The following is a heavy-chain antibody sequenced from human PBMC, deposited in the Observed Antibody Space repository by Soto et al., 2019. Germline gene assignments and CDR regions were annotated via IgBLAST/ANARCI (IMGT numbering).Heavy chain of an antibody. CDR1: GGSISSTSSY. CDR3: ARGMTTVTTLDY. D-gene: IGHD4-4*01. V-gene: IGHV4-39*01. CDR2: FFYSRNT. Sequence: PSETLSLTCTVSGGSISSTSSYWGWIRQPPGKGLEWIGSFFYSRNTYYNPSLKSRVTISVDTSKMQFSLNLTSVTAADTAVYYCARGMTTVTTLDYWGQGTLVTVSS. J-gene: IGHJ4*02.